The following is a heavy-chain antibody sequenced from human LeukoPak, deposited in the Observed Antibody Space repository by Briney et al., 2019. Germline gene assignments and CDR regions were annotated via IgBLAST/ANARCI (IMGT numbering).Heavy chain of an antibody. Sequence: SQTLSLTCAISGDSVSSVSVVWNWIRQSPSRGLEWLGKTYYRSKWYNDYAVSVKSRITINPDTSKNQFSLQPDSVTPEDTAVYYCARGRLGTYDYWGQGTLVTVSS. J-gene: IGHJ4*02. V-gene: IGHV6-1*01. CDR1: GDSVSSVSVV. CDR2: TYYRSKWYN. D-gene: IGHD7-27*01. CDR3: ARGRLGTYDY.